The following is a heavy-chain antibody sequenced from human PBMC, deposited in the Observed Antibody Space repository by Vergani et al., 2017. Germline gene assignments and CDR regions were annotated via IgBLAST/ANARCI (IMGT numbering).Heavy chain of an antibody. CDR2: IYYSGST. J-gene: IGHJ4*02. Sequence: QLQLQESGPGLVKPSETLSLTCTVSGGSISSSSYYWGWIRQPPGKGLEWIGSIYYSGSTYYNPSLKSRVTISVDTSKNQFSLKLSSVTAADTAVYYCAREGIGYFDCLLSEGYYFDYWGQGTLVTVSS. CDR1: GGSISSSSYY. V-gene: IGHV4-39*07. CDR3: AREGIGYFDCLLSEGYYFDY. D-gene: IGHD3-9*01.